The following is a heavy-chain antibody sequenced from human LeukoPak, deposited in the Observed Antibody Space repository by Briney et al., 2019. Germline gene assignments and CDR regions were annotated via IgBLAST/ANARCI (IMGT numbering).Heavy chain of an antibody. D-gene: IGHD2-2*01. CDR2: ISYDGSNK. J-gene: IGHJ4*02. CDR1: GFTFSSYA. V-gene: IGHV3-30-3*01. CDR3: ARESVGYCSSTSCYAPDY. Sequence: GGSLRLSCAASGFTFSSYAMHWVRQAPGKGLEWVAVISYDGSNKYYADSVKGRFTISRDNSKNTLYLQMNSLRAEDTAVYYCARESVGYCSSTSCYAPDYWGQGTLVTVSS.